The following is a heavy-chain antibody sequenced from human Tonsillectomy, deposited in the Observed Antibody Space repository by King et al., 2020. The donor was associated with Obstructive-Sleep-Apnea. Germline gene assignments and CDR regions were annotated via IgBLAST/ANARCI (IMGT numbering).Heavy chain of an antibody. CDR2: IYYSGST. V-gene: IGHV4-59*01. Sequence: LQLQESGPGLVKPSETLSLTCTVSGGSISSYYWSWIRQPPGKGLEWIGYIYYSGSTTYNPSLTSRVTISVDTSKNQFSLQLSSLTAADTAVYYCARGSGLRYFDWVANYWGQGTLVTVSS. CDR3: ARGSGLRYFDWVANY. J-gene: IGHJ4*02. D-gene: IGHD3-9*01. CDR1: GGSISSYY.